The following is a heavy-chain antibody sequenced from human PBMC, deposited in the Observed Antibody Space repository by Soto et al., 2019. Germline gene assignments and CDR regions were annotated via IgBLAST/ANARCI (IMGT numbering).Heavy chain of an antibody. CDR3: ARAPSYRLVGDY. J-gene: IGHJ4*02. Sequence: GASVKVSCKASGGTFSSSTISWLRQASGQGLEWMGWISAYNGNTNYAQKLQGRVTMTTDTSTSTAYMELRSLRSDDTAVYYCARAPSYRLVGDYWGQGTLVTVSS. CDR1: GGTFSSST. D-gene: IGHD1-26*01. V-gene: IGHV1-18*01. CDR2: ISAYNGNT.